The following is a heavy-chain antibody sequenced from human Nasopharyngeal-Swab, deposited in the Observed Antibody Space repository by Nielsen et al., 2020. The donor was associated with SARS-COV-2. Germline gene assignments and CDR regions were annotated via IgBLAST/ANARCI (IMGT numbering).Heavy chain of an antibody. J-gene: IGHJ6*03. CDR2: ISAYNGST. CDR3: ARVVVAPYYYYYYTDV. V-gene: IGHV1-18*04. Sequence: ASVKVSCKASGYTFTSYGISWVRQAPGQGLEWMGWISAYNGSTNYAQKLQGRVTMTTDTSTSTAYMELRSLRSDDTAVYYCARVVVAPYYYYYYTDVWGKGTTITVSS. D-gene: IGHD2-21*01. CDR1: GYTFTSYG.